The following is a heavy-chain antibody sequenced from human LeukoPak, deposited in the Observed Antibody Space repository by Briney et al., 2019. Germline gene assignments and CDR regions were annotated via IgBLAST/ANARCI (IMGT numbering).Heavy chain of an antibody. D-gene: IGHD3-10*01. CDR3: ATRTSSYGSGSYYLWYYFDY. J-gene: IGHJ4*02. CDR1: GFTFSSYS. CDR2: IKQDGSEK. Sequence: GGSLRLSCAASGFTFSSYSMNWVRQAPGKGLEWVANIKQDGSEKYYVDSVKGRFTISRDNAKNSLCLQMNSLRAEDTAVYYCATRTSSYGSGSYYLWYYFDYWGQGTLVTVSS. V-gene: IGHV3-7*01.